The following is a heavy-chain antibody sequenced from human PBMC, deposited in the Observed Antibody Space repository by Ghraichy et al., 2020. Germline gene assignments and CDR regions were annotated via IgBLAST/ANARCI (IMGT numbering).Heavy chain of an antibody. D-gene: IGHD2-8*01. CDR2: IYYSGST. Sequence: SETLSLTCTVSGGSISSSSYYWGWIRQPPGKGLEWIGSIYYSGSTYYNPSLKSRVTISVDTSKNQFSLKLSSVTAADTAVYYCARQSSSDIVLMVYAIRGPFDYWGQETLVTVSS. CDR3: ARQSSSDIVLMVYAIRGPFDY. V-gene: IGHV4-39*01. CDR1: GGSISSSSYY. J-gene: IGHJ4*02.